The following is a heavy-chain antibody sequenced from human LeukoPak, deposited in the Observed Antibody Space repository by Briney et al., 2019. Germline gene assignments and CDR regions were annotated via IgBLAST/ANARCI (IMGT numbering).Heavy chain of an antibody. CDR2: ITKSGSTI. J-gene: IGHJ4*02. CDR1: GFTFSSYE. V-gene: IGHV3-48*03. Sequence: GGSLRLSCAASGFTFSSYEMNWVRQAPGKGLEWVSYITKSGSTIYYADSVKGRFTISRDNAKNSLYLQMNSLRAEDTAVYYCAREHYLTTPYSSGWLYYFDYWGQGTLVTVSS. D-gene: IGHD6-19*01. CDR3: AREHYLTTPYSSGWLYYFDY.